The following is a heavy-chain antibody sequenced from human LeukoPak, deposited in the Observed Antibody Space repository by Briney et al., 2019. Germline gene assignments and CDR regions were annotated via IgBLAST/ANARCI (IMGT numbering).Heavy chain of an antibody. V-gene: IGHV5-51*01. D-gene: IGHD2-15*01. J-gene: IGHJ5*02. CDR2: IYPAESDI. Sequence: GESLQISCKGSGYRINNYWIGWVRQMPGKGLEWMGIIYPAESDIRYSPSFQGQVTISADKSISTAYLQWSSLKASDTAMYYCARQEYCSGGSCYTWFDPWGQGTLVTVSS. CDR3: ARQEYCSGGSCYTWFDP. CDR1: GYRINNYW.